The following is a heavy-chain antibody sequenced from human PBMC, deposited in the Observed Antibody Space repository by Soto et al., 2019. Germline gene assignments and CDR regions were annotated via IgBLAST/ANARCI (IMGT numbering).Heavy chain of an antibody. CDR2: ISYSGSR. CDR1: GGAVSSGGYY. V-gene: IGHV4-61*08. D-gene: IGHD2-8*02. J-gene: IGHJ4*02. Sequence: PSETLSLTCTVSGGAVSSGGYYLSWIRQSPGKGLEWIGYISYSGSRNYNPSLKSRVNMSVDTSKSQVYLHLSSVTAADTAVYSCARLVGLLVGNYVSFDSWGQGSLVTVSS. CDR3: ARLVGLLVGNYVSFDS.